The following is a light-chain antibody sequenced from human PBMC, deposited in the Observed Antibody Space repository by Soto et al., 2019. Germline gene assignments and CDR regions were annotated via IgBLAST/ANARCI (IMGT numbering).Light chain of an antibody. CDR2: AAS. CDR1: QTLSTNS. V-gene: IGKV3-20*01. Sequence: EIVLTQSPGILSLSPGERATLSCRASQTLSTNSLAWYQQRPGQTPRLLIYAASTRNTDIPDRFNGSGSGTDFALTISRLEPEDCALYYCQQYDASPLTFGPGTKVDVK. CDR3: QQYDASPLT. J-gene: IGKJ3*01.